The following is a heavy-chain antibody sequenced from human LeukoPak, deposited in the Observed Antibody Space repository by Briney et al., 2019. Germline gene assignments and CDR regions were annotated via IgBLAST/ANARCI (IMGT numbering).Heavy chain of an antibody. CDR3: AKGLCDFWSGHLDY. V-gene: IGHV3-30*02. J-gene: IGHJ4*02. CDR2: IRYDGSNK. D-gene: IGHD3-3*01. Sequence: GGSLRLSCAASGFTFSSYGMHWVRQAPGKGLEWVAFIRYDGSNKYYADSVKGRFTISRDNSKNTLYLQMNSLRAEDTAVYYCAKGLCDFWSGHLDYWGQGTLVTVSS. CDR1: GFTFSSYG.